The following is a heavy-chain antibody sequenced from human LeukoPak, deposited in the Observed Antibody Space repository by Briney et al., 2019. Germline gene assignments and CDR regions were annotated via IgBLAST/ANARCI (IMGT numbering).Heavy chain of an antibody. CDR2: IWYDGSNK. J-gene: IGHJ4*02. V-gene: IGHV3-33*06. D-gene: IGHD6-13*01. CDR1: GFTFSTDW. CDR3: AKPAAAVFYFDY. Sequence: GGSLRLSCAASGFTFSTDWMSWIRQAPGKGLEWVAVIWYDGSNKYYADSVKRRFTISRDNSKNTLYLQLNSLRAEDTAVYYCAKPAAAVFYFDYWGQGPLVTVSS.